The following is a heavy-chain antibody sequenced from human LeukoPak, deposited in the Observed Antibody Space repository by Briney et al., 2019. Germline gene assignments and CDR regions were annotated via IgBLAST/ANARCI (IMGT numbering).Heavy chain of an antibody. CDR3: ARDRAPPTSWYFDL. CDR1: GFTFGDYY. CDR2: ISNSGTTI. V-gene: IGHV3-11*01. Sequence: GGSLRLSCAASGFTFGDYYMSWIRQAPGKGLEWVSYISNSGTTIYYADSVKGRFTISRDNAKNSLYLQMNSLRAEDTAVYYCARDRAPPTSWYFDLWGRGTLVTVSS. D-gene: IGHD3-10*01. J-gene: IGHJ2*01.